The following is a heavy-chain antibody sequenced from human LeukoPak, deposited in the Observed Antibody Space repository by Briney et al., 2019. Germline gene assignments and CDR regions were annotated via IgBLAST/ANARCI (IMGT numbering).Heavy chain of an antibody. J-gene: IGHJ4*02. CDR1: GGSISSCSYY. Sequence: SETLSLTCTVSGGSISSCSYYWGWIRQPPGKGLEWIGSIYYSGSTYYNPSLKSRVTISVDTSKNQFSLKLSSVTAADTAVYYCARSPVAGNSFDYWGQGTLVTVSS. CDR2: IYYSGST. D-gene: IGHD6-19*01. CDR3: ARSPVAGNSFDY. V-gene: IGHV4-39*01.